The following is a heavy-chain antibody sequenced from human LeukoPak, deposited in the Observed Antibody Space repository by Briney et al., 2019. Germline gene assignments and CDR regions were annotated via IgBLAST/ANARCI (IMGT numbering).Heavy chain of an antibody. CDR2: ISSASSYI. V-gene: IGHV3-21*01. CDR3: ARDEELGEWELPRDH. J-gene: IGHJ4*02. Sequence: GGSLRLSCAASGFTFSSYSMHWVRQAPGKGLEWVSYISSASSYIYYADSIKGRFTISRDNAKNSLYLQMISLRAEDTAVYYCARDEELGEWELPRDHWGQGTLVTVSS. D-gene: IGHD3-16*01. CDR1: GFTFSSYS.